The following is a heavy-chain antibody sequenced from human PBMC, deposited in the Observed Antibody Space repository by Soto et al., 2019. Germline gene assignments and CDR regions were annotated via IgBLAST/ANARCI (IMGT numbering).Heavy chain of an antibody. J-gene: IGHJ6*02. CDR1: GGSICSYY. D-gene: IGHD3-9*01. Sequence: PSETLSLTCTVSGGSICSYYWSWIRQPPGKGLEWIGYIYYSGSTNYNPSLKSRVTISVDTSKNQFSLRLSSVTAADTAVYYCARFVLRYFDWSPAYGMDVWGQGTTVTVSS. CDR3: ARFVLRYFDWSPAYGMDV. V-gene: IGHV4-59*01. CDR2: IYYSGST.